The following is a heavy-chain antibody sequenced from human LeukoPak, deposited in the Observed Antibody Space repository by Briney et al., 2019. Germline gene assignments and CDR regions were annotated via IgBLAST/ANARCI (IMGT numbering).Heavy chain of an antibody. Sequence: GGSLRLSCAASGFTFSNAWMSWVRQAPGKGLEWVGRIKSKTDGGTTDYAAPVKGRFTISRDDSKNTLYLQMNSLKTEDTAVYYCTTDPPSNYYYYYYMDVWGKGTTVNVSS. CDR3: TTDPPSNYYYYYYMDV. CDR1: GFTFSNAW. V-gene: IGHV3-15*01. D-gene: IGHD4/OR15-4a*01. CDR2: IKSKTDGGTT. J-gene: IGHJ6*03.